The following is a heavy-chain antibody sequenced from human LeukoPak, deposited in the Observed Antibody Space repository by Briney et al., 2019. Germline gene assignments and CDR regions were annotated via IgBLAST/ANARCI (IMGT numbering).Heavy chain of an antibody. V-gene: IGHV3-7*01. J-gene: IGHJ4*02. CDR1: KFTFSNYW. CDR3: ARDSDKWLRFGGG. Sequence: GGSLRLSCAASKFTFSNYWMSWVRQAPGKGLEWVANIKPDGSEKYYVDSVKGRFTISRDNARNSFYLQMNDLRAEDTAVYYCARDSDKWLRFGGGWGQGTLVTVSS. D-gene: IGHD3-3*01. CDR2: IKPDGSEK.